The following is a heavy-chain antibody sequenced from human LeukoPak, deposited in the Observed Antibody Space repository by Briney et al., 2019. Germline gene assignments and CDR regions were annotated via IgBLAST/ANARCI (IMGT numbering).Heavy chain of an antibody. CDR2: ISSRGTTI. J-gene: IGHJ4*02. V-gene: IGHV3-11*04. CDR1: GFTFTTNA. Sequence: GGSLRLSCAASGFTFTTNAMSWIRQAPGKGLEWVSYISSRGTTIYYADSVKGRFTISRDNAKNSLYLQMNSLRAEDTAVYYCARETRWDFDYWGQGTLVTVSS. D-gene: IGHD5-24*01. CDR3: ARETRWDFDY.